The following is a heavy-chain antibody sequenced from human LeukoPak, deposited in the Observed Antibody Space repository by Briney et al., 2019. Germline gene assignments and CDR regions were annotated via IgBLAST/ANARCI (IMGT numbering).Heavy chain of an antibody. J-gene: IGHJ3*02. V-gene: IGHV4-4*07. D-gene: IGHD3-22*01. CDR3: ARGPYSYDSSGAFDI. Sequence: SETLSLTCTVSGGSISSYYLSWIRQPAGKGLEWIGRISSSGSTNYNPSLKSRVTISVDTSKNQFSLKLSSVTAADTAVYFCARGPYSYDSSGAFDIWGQGTMVTVSS. CDR2: ISSSGST. CDR1: GGSISSYY.